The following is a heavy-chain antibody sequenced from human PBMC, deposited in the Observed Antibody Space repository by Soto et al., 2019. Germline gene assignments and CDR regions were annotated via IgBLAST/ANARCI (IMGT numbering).Heavy chain of an antibody. Sequence: PSETLSLTCAVYGGSFSGYYWSWIRQPPGKGLEWIGEINHSGSTNYNPSLKSRVTISVDTSKKQFSLKLSSVTAADTAVYYCARGYGSGSYYDYWGQGTLVTVSS. CDR1: GGSFSGYY. D-gene: IGHD3-10*01. J-gene: IGHJ4*02. CDR2: INHSGST. CDR3: ARGYGSGSYYDY. V-gene: IGHV4-34*01.